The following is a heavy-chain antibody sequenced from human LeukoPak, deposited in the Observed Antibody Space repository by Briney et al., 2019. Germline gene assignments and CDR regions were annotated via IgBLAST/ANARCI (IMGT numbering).Heavy chain of an antibody. D-gene: IGHD3-22*01. CDR3: ARVRGYYDSSGYDY. V-gene: IGHV4-59*01. Sequence: KASETLSLTCTVSGASISSYYWSWIRHPPGKGLEWIGYIYYSGSTNYNPALKSRVTISEDTSKNQISLKLSSVTAADTAVYYCARVRGYYDSSGYDYWGQGTLVTVSS. CDR1: GASISSYY. CDR2: IYYSGST. J-gene: IGHJ4*02.